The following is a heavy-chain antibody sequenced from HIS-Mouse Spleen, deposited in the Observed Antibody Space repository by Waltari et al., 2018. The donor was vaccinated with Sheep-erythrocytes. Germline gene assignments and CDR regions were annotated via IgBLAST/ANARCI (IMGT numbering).Heavy chain of an antibody. CDR1: GGSISSGGYY. D-gene: IGHD3-10*01. CDR2: IYYSGGT. CDR3: ARLITMVRGVTWYFDL. J-gene: IGHJ2*01. Sequence: QVQLQESGPGLVKPSQTLSLTCTVSGGSISSGGYYWSWLRQHPGKGLEWIGYIYYSGGTYYNPSLKSRVTISVDTSKNQFSLKLSSVTAADTAVYYCARLITMVRGVTWYFDLWGRGTLVTVSS. V-gene: IGHV4-31*03.